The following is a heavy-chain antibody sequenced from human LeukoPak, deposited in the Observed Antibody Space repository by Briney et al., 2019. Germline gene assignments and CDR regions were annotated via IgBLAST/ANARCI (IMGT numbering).Heavy chain of an antibody. Sequence: GRSLRLSCAASGFTFSSYAMHWVRQAPGKGLEWVAVISYDGSNKYYADSVKGRFTISRDNSKNTLYLQMNSLRAEDTAVYYCARVGPQTTVTTPPSWGQGTLVTVSS. CDR3: ARVGPQTTVTTPPS. J-gene: IGHJ4*02. D-gene: IGHD4-17*01. CDR1: GFTFSSYA. V-gene: IGHV3-30-3*01. CDR2: ISYDGSNK.